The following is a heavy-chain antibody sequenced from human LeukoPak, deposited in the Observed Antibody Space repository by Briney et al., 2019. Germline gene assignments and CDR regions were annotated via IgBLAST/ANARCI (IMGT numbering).Heavy chain of an antibody. V-gene: IGHV3-66*02. Sequence: GGSLRLSCAASGFTVSSNYMSWVRQAPGKGLEWVSVIYSGGSTYYADSVKGRFTISRDNSKNTLYLQMNSLRAEDTAVYYCARGSRITSFGVVHYYMDVWGKGTTVTVSS. D-gene: IGHD3-3*01. CDR1: GFTVSSNY. J-gene: IGHJ6*03. CDR3: ARGSRITSFGVVHYYMDV. CDR2: IYSGGST.